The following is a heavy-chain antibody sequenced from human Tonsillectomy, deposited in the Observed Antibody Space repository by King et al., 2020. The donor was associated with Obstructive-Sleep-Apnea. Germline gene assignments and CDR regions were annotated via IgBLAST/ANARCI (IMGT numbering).Heavy chain of an antibody. J-gene: IGHJ4*02. V-gene: IGHV4-59*08. CDR1: GGSINNYY. Sequence: VQLQESGPGLVKPSETLSLTCSVSGGSINNYYWSWIRQPPGKGLEWIGYMCYSGNTNFNPSLKSRVTISTDTSKIQFSLRLSSVTAADTAVYYCARHRGVEDYGGYGDYFDYWAREPWSPSPQ. CDR2: MCYSGNT. D-gene: IGHD5-12*01. CDR3: ARHRGVEDYGGYGDYFDY.